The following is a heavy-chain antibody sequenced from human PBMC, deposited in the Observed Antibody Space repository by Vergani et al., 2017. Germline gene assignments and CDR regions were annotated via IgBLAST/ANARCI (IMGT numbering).Heavy chain of an antibody. V-gene: IGHV2-5*04. Sequence: IPLKKSGPNLLKPPQTLPLPSTFPGFSLTTRGVSVAWIRQPPGKALAGLALIYWNDDQHYSPSLNNKVTITKDTSKNQMVLTMTNMDYVDTGTYSCVYRKTECGTTGCFYPFYDYYYMDGLGKGTTVTVSS. CDR3: VYRKTECGTTGCFYPFYDYYYMDG. J-gene: IGHJ6*03. CDR2: IYWNDDQ. D-gene: IGHD1-7*01. CDR1: GFSLTTRGVS.